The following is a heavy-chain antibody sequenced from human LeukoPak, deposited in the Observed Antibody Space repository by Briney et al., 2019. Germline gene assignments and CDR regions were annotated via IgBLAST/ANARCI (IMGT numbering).Heavy chain of an antibody. CDR2: ISGGGSST. CDR1: GFTFSNYA. Sequence: GGSLRLSCAASGFTFSNYAMSWVRQAPGKGLEWVSSISGGGSSTYYAASVKGRFTISRDNSKNTLNLQMSSLRAEDTAVYYCARGYLAPDYWGQGSLVTVSS. V-gene: IGHV3-23*01. J-gene: IGHJ4*02. D-gene: IGHD5-18*01. CDR3: ARGYLAPDY.